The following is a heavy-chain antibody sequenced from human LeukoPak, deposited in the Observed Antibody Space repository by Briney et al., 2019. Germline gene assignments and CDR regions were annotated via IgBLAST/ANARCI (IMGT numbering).Heavy chain of an antibody. CDR2: IIPIFGTA. Sequence: ASVKVSCKASGGTFSSYAISWVRQAPGQGLEWMGGIIPIFGTANYAQKFQGRVTITADESTSTAYMELSSLRSEDTAVYYCAKDRTLYYATNWGQGTLVTVSS. CDR3: AKDRTLYYATN. CDR1: GGTFSSYA. V-gene: IGHV1-69*13. D-gene: IGHD3-3*01. J-gene: IGHJ4*02.